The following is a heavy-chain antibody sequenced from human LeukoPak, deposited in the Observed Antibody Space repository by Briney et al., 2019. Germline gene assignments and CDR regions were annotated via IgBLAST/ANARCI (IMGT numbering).Heavy chain of an antibody. D-gene: IGHD3-22*01. CDR2: IWYDGSNK. CDR1: GFTFSSYG. V-gene: IGHV3-33*06. CDR3: AKDREYYDSSGYYYYYFDY. J-gene: IGHJ4*02. Sequence: GGSLRLSCAASGFTFSSYGMHWVRQAPGKGLEWVAVIWYDGSNKYYADSVKGRFTISRDNSKNTLYLQMNSMRAEDTAVHYCAKDREYYDSSGYYYYYFDYWGQGTLVTVSS.